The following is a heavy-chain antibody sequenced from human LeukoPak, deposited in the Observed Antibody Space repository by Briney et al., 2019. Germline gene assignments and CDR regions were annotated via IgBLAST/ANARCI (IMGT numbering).Heavy chain of an antibody. J-gene: IGHJ3*02. Sequence: ASVKVSCKASGYTFTGYYMHWVRQAPGQGLEWMGWINPNSGGTNYAQKFQGRVTMTKDTSISTAYMELSRLRSDDTAVYYCAREGSGDDAFDIWGQGTMVTVSS. CDR3: AREGSGDDAFDI. D-gene: IGHD2-15*01. V-gene: IGHV1-2*02. CDR2: INPNSGGT. CDR1: GYTFTGYY.